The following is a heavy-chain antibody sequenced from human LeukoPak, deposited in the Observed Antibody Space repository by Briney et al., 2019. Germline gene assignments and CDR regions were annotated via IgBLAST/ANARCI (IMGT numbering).Heavy chain of an antibody. CDR1: GFTFSSYG. J-gene: IGHJ6*04. CDR2: ISYDGSNK. V-gene: IGHV3-30*03. D-gene: IGHD1-26*01. Sequence: PGRSLRLSCAASGFTFSSYGMHWVRQAPGKGLEWVAVISYDGSNKYYADSVKGRFTISRDNSKNTLYLQMNSLRAEDTAVYYCARGYVGPLPRNYYYYGMDVWGKGTTVTVSS. CDR3: ARGYVGPLPRNYYYYGMDV.